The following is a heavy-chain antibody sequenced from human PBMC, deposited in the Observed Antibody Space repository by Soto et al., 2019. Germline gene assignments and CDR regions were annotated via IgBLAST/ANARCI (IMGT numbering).Heavy chain of an antibody. CDR3: AREKWIFGVLVHQYYFDY. D-gene: IGHD3-3*01. J-gene: IGHJ4*02. Sequence: TGRSLRLSCAASGFTFSSYSMNWVRQAPGKGLEWVSYISSSSSTIYYADSVKGRVTISVDTSKNQFSLTLSSVTAADTAVYFCAREKWIFGVLVHQYYFDYWGQGTLVTVSS. CDR1: GFTFSSYS. CDR2: ISSSSSTI. V-gene: IGHV3-48*01.